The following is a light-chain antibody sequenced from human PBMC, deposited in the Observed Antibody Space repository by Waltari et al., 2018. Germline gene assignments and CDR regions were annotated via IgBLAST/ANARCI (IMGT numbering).Light chain of an antibody. Sequence: QFVLTQSPSASGTPGQRVTISCSGSSSNIGLNSIYWYQQLPGAPPKLLISKNNHRSSWVPDRFAASKSGTSASLAISGLRSEDEADYFYAARDDSLNWVFGGGTKLTVL. CDR3: AARDDSLNWV. V-gene: IGLV1-47*01. CDR2: KNN. J-gene: IGLJ3*02. CDR1: SSNIGLNS.